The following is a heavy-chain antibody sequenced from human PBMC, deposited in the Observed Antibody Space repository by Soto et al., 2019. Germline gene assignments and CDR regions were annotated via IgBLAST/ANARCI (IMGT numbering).Heavy chain of an antibody. CDR1: GFAFDDYA. CDR2: ISWNSGSI. J-gene: IGHJ5*02. V-gene: IGHV3-9*01. D-gene: IGHD2-2*01. Sequence: GGSLRLSCAASGFAFDDYAMHWVRQAPGKGLEWVSGISWNSGSIGYADSVKGRFTISRDNAKNSLYLQMNSLRAEDTALYYCAKDSNPFTGIVVVPAWFDPWGQGTLVTVSS. CDR3: AKDSNPFTGIVVVPAWFDP.